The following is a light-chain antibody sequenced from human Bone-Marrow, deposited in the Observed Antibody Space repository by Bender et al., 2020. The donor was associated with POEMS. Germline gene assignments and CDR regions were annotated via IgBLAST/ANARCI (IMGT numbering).Light chain of an antibody. CDR3: QSYDNSLGGWV. CDR2: GYN. J-gene: IGLJ3*02. Sequence: QSVLTQPPSVSGAPGQRVTISCTGSSSNTGSGYDINWYQHLPGTAPKLLIYGYNNRPSGVSRRFSGSKSGNTASLTISGLQAEDEGDYYCQSYDNSLGGWVFGGGTKLTVL. V-gene: IGLV1-40*01. CDR1: SSNTGSGYD.